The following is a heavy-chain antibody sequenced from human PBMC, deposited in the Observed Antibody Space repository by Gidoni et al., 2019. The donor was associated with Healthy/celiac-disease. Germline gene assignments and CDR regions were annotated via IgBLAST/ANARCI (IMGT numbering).Heavy chain of an antibody. V-gene: IGHV4-34*01. CDR3: AFLEEQQLATSPLVDY. Sequence: QVQLQQWGAGLLKPSETLSLTCAVYGGSFSGYYWSWIRQPPGKGLEWIGEINHSGSTNYNPSLKSRVTISVDTSKNQFSLKLSSVTAADTAVYYCAFLEEQQLATSPLVDYWGQGTLVTVSS. J-gene: IGHJ4*02. D-gene: IGHD6-13*01. CDR2: INHSGST. CDR1: GGSFSGYY.